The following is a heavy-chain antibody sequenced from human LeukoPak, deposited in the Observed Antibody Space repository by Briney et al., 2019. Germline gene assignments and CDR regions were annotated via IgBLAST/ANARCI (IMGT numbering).Heavy chain of an antibody. CDR1: GFTFTSSA. CDR3: AAGYPYYYDSSGYYYSYYYYYYGMDV. V-gene: IGHV1-58*02. J-gene: IGHJ6*02. D-gene: IGHD3-22*01. CDR2: IVVGSGNT. Sequence: GASVKVSCKASGFTFTSSAMQWVRQARGQRLEWIGWIVVGSGNTNYAQKFQERVTITRDMSTSTAYMELSSLRSEDTAVYYCAAGYPYYYDSSGYYYSYYYYYYGMDVWGQGTTVTVSS.